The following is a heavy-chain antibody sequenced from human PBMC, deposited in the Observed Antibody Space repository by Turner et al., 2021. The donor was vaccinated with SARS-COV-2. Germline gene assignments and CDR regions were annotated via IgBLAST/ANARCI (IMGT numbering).Heavy chain of an antibody. CDR1: GFTFCSYG. V-gene: IGHV3-30*18. Sequence: QVQLVASGGGVVQPGRSLRLSCAASGFTFCSYGMHWVRQAPSKGLEWVAVISYDGSNKYYADTVKGRFTISRNKSKNTLYLQMNSLRAEDTAVYYCAKDMEQLVPLFDYWGQGTLVTVTS. CDR2: ISYDGSNK. J-gene: IGHJ4*02. CDR3: AKDMEQLVPLFDY. D-gene: IGHD6-13*01.